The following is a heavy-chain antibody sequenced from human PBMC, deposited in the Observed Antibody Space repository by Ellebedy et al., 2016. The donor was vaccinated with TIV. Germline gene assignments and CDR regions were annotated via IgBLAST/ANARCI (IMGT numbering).Heavy chain of an antibody. CDR3: ARVHSRPAGFDP. Sequence: ASVKVSXXASGYTFTSYDINWVRQATGQGLEWMGWMNPNSGNTGYAQKFQGRVTMTRNTSISTAYMELSSLRSEDTAVYYCARVHSRPAGFDPWGQGTLVTVSS. CDR2: MNPNSGNT. V-gene: IGHV1-8*01. J-gene: IGHJ5*02. D-gene: IGHD6-25*01. CDR1: GYTFTSYD.